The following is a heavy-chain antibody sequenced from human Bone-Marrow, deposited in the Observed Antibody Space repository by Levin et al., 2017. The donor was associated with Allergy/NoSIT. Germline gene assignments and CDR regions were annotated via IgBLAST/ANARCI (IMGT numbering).Heavy chain of an antibody. CDR1: GASITTSY. V-gene: IGHV4-59*01. D-gene: IGHD1-26*01. CDR2: VSYDGRT. CDR3: AKELGPTDY. J-gene: IGHJ4*02. Sequence: SETLSLICAVSGASITTSYWTWLRQPPGKGLEWIGCVSYDGRTKYNPSLNSRVTISVDTSKNQFSLKVTSVTAADTAIYYCAKELGPTDYWGQGILVTVSS.